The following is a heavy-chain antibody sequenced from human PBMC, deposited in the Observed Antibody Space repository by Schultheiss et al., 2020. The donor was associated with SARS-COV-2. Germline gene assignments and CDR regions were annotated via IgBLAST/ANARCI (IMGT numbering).Heavy chain of an antibody. CDR3: AKGRFWSGYWDY. CDR2: ISWNSGSI. D-gene: IGHD3-3*01. V-gene: IGHV3-9*01. CDR1: GFTFSSYA. J-gene: IGHJ4*02. Sequence: GGSLRLSCAASGFTFSSYAMSWVRQAPGKGLEWVSGISWNSGSIGYADSVKGRFTISRDNAKNSLYLQMNSLRAEDTALYYCAKGRFWSGYWDYWGQGTLVTVSS.